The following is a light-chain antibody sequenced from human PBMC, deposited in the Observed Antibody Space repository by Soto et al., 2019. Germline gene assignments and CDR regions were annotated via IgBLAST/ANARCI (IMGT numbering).Light chain of an antibody. Sequence: EILFPQSPGTLSLSPLERTTRSRKASQSVSSSYLAWYQQKPGQAPRLLVYAASTRATGVPARFSGSGSGTEFTLTITRLEPEDSAVYFCQQYTGPPTTFGQGTRLEI. J-gene: IGKJ5*01. CDR3: QQYTGPPTT. CDR1: QSVSSSY. CDR2: AAS. V-gene: IGKV3-20*01.